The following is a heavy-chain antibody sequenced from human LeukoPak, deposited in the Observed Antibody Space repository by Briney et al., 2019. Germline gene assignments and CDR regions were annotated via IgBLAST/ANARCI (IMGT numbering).Heavy chain of an antibody. CDR1: GFTFSSYS. Sequence: GGSLRLSCAASGFTFSSYSMKWVRQAPGKGVEWVSSISSSSSYIYYADSVKGRFTISRDNAKNTLYLQMNSLRAEDTAVYYCARASGLADYWVQGTLVTVSS. V-gene: IGHV3-21*01. CDR2: ISSSSSYI. CDR3: ARASGLADY. D-gene: IGHD3-3*02. J-gene: IGHJ4*02.